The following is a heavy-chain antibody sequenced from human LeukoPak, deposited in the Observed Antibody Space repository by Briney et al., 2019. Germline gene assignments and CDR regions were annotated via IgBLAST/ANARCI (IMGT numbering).Heavy chain of an antibody. J-gene: IGHJ3*02. CDR1: GGSLSSYD. CDR3: ARSRAGNDFLSAFYAFDI. D-gene: IGHD3-3*01. V-gene: IGHV4-34*01. Sequence: SETLSLTCAVYGGSLSSYDWSWIRQPPGKGLEWIGEINRSGSTNNNPSLKSRVTVLVDASKNQFSLKLSSVTAADSAVYYCARSRAGNDFLSAFYAFDIWGQGTMVTVSS. CDR2: INRSGST.